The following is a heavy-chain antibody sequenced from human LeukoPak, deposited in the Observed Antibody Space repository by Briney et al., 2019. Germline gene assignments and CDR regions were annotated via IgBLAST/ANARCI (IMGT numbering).Heavy chain of an antibody. J-gene: IGHJ5*02. CDR2: IYYSGST. Sequence: SGTLSLTCAVSGASISSTHWWSWVRQPPGKGLEWIGYIYYSGSTNYNPSLKSRVTISVDTSKNQFSLKLSSVTAADTAVYYCARGGDYYDSSGYYYIYGTGNWFDPWGQGTLVTVSS. V-gene: IGHV4-4*02. CDR1: GASISSTHW. D-gene: IGHD3-22*01. CDR3: ARGGDYYDSSGYYYIYGTGNWFDP.